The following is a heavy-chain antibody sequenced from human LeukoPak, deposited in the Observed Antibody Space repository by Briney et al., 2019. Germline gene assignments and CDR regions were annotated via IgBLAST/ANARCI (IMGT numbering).Heavy chain of an antibody. D-gene: IGHD2-2*01. V-gene: IGHV1-2*02. CDR2: INPNTGGT. CDR1: GYTFTAYY. J-gene: IGHJ4*02. CDR3: ARDPDVVVEPAAVRVDY. Sequence: ASVKVSCKASGYTFTAYYMHWVRQDPGQGRERKGWINPNTGGTNYAQQFQGRVTMTRDTSFSTAYMDLNRLTSDDTAVYYCARDPDVVVEPAAVRVDYWGQGTLVTVSA.